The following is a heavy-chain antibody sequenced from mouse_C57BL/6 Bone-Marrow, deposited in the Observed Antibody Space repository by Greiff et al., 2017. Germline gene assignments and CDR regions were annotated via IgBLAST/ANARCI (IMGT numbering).Heavy chain of an antibody. D-gene: IGHD2-4*01. Sequence: EVQLQQSGPELVKPGASVKISCKASGYSFTDYNMNWVKQSTGKSLEWIGVINPNYGTTSYNQKFKGKATLTVDKSSSTAYMQLNSLTSEDSAVYVCARGYYYDYAMDYWGQGTSVTVSA. CDR2: INPNYGTT. V-gene: IGHV1-39*01. CDR3: ARGYYYDYAMDY. J-gene: IGHJ4*01. CDR1: GYSFTDYN.